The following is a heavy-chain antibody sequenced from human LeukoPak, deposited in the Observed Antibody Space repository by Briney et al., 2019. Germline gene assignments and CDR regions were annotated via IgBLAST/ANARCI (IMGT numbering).Heavy chain of an antibody. CDR2: ISYDGSNK. D-gene: IGHD3-22*01. CDR1: GFTFSSYA. J-gene: IGHJ4*02. CDR3: ARDNPYYYDSSGSDPFDY. Sequence: GGSLRLSCAASGFTFSSYAMHWVRQAPGKGLEWVAVISYDGSNKYYADSVKGRFTISRDNSKNTLYLQMNSLRAEDTAVYYCARDNPYYYDSSGSDPFDYWGQGTLVTVSS. V-gene: IGHV3-30-3*01.